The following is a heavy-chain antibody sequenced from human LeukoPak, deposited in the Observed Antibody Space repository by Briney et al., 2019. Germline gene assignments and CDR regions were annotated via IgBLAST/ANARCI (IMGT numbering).Heavy chain of an antibody. CDR2: IIPIFGTA. CDR1: GGTFSSYA. V-gene: IGHV1-69*13. CDR3: AKLVVPAATHGGAFDY. Sequence: AASVKVSCKASGGTFSSYAISWVRQAPGQGLEWMGGIIPIFGTANYAQKFQGRVTITADESTSTAYMELSSLRSEDTAVYYCAKLVVPAATHGGAFDYWGQGTLVTVSS. D-gene: IGHD2-2*01. J-gene: IGHJ4*02.